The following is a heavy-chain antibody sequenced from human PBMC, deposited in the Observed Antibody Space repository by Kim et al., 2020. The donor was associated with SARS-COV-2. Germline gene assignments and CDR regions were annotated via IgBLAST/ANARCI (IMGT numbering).Heavy chain of an antibody. CDR1: GFTVSSNY. V-gene: IGHV3-53*01. J-gene: IGHJ6*02. Sequence: GGSLRLSCAASGFTVSSNYMSWVRQAPGKGLEWVSVIYSGGSTYYADSVKGRFTISRDNSKNTLYLQMNSLRAEDTAVYYCACAPSSQYYYYGMDVWGQGTTVTVSS. CDR2: IYSGGST. CDR3: ACAPSSQYYYYGMDV.